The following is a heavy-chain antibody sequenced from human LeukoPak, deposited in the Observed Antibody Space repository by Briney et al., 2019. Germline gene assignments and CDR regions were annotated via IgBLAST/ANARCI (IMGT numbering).Heavy chain of an antibody. CDR1: GFTFSSYA. J-gene: IGHJ4*02. CDR3: AKAGRVLLWFGELSLGY. D-gene: IGHD3-10*01. V-gene: IGHV3-23*01. CDR2: ISGSGGSP. Sequence: GGSLRLSCAPSGFTFSSYAMSWVRQAPGKGLEWVSAISGSGGSPYYPDSVKGRLPISRDNSKNTLYLQMNSLRAEDTAVYYCAKAGRVLLWFGELSLGYWGQGTLVTVSS.